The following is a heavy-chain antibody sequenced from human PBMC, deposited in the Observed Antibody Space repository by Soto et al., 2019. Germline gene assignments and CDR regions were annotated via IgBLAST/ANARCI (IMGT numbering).Heavy chain of an antibody. CDR2: IYYSGST. Sequence: SETLSLTCTVSGGSISSSSYYWGWIRQPPGKGLEWIGSIYYSGSTFYNPSLKGRFTISRDNAKNTLYLQMNSLRAEDTAVYYCTRDRPGPQHYFDYWGQGNMVTVSS. V-gene: IGHV4-39*02. D-gene: IGHD6-6*01. J-gene: IGHJ4*02. CDR3: TRDRPGPQHYFDY. CDR1: GGSISSSSYY.